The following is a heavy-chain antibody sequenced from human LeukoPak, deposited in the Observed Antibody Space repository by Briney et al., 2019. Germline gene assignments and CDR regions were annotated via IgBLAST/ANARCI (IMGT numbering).Heavy chain of an antibody. Sequence: GGSLRLSWAASGFTFDDYAINWVRQAPGKGLEWVSLISGDGGSTYYADSVKGRFTISRDNSKNSLYLQMNSLRTEDTALYYCAKIPCCSGGRCYEPPDYWGQGTLVTVSS. CDR3: AKIPCCSGGRCYEPPDY. CDR2: ISGDGGST. D-gene: IGHD2-15*01. CDR1: GFTFDDYA. V-gene: IGHV3-43*02. J-gene: IGHJ4*02.